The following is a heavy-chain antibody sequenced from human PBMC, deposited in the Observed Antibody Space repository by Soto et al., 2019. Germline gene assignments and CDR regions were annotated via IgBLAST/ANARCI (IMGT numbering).Heavy chain of an antibody. CDR3: ARGGSGGYCTAGDCQSAMDV. D-gene: IGHD2-8*02. CDR2: ISSSATYI. J-gene: IGHJ6*02. V-gene: IGHV3-21*01. CDR1: EFTFRSYS. Sequence: EVQVVESGGGLVNPGGSLRLSCAASEFTFRSYSMNWVRQAPGKGLEWVSAISSSATYIYYAGSVKGRFTISRDNARSSLYLQMNSRTVEDTAVYYCARGGSGGYCTAGDCQSAMDVWGQGTTVTVSS.